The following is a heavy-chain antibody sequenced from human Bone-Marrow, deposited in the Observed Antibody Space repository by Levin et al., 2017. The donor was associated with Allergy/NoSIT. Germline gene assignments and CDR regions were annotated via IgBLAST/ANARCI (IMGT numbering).Heavy chain of an antibody. V-gene: IGHV4-61*01. Sequence: SETLSLTCTVSGGSVSSGSYYWSWIRQPPGKGLEWIGYIYYSGSTNYNPSLKSRVTISVDTSKNQFSLKLSSVTAADTAVYYCAVGVGWLADFDYWGQGTLVTVSS. CDR3: AVGVGWLADFDY. CDR1: GGSVSSGSYY. CDR2: IYYSGST. J-gene: IGHJ4*02. D-gene: IGHD6-19*01.